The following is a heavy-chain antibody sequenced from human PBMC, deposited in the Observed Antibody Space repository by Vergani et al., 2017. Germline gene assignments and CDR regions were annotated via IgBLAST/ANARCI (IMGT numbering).Heavy chain of an antibody. D-gene: IGHD6-13*01. CDR2: INPSGGST. CDR1: GYTFSSYY. Sequence: QVQLVQSGAEVKKPGASVKVSCKASGYTFSSYYMHWVRQAPGQGLEWMGIINPSGGSTRYAQKFQGRVTMTRDTSTSTVYMELSSLRSEDTAVYYCARDLVAAAGPGAIDYWGQGTLVTVSS. V-gene: IGHV1-46*01. CDR3: ARDLVAAAGPGAIDY. J-gene: IGHJ4*02.